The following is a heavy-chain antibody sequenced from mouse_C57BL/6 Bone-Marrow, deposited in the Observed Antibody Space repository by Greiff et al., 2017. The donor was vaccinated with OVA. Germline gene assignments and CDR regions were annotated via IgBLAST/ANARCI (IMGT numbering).Heavy chain of an antibody. J-gene: IGHJ4*01. CDR2: IYPGSGNT. Sequence: LVESGAELVRPGASVKLSCKASGYTFTDYYINWVKQRPGQGLEWIARIYPGSGNTYYNEKFKGKATLTAEKSSSTAYMQLSSLTSEDSAVYFCAEGDYDAMDYWGQGTSVTVSS. V-gene: IGHV1-76*01. CDR3: AEGDYDAMDY. CDR1: GYTFTDYY.